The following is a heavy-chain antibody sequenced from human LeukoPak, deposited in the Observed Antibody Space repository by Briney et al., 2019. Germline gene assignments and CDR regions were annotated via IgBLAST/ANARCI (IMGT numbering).Heavy chain of an antibody. D-gene: IGHD6-13*01. CDR3: ARDGLGTAVDY. CDR1: GYIFTTYA. V-gene: IGHV1-18*01. J-gene: IGHJ4*02. CDR2: ISVYNGDT. Sequence: ASVKVSCKASGYIFTTYAISWVRQAPGQGLEWMGWISVYNGDTNYAQNLQGRVTMTTDTSTSTAYMELRSLRSDDTDVYYCARDGLGTAVDYWGQGTLVSVSS.